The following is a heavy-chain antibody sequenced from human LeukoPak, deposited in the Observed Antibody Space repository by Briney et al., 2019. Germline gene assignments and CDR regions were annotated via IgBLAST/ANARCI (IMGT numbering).Heavy chain of an antibody. CDR1: GFSFSSYW. Sequence: GGSLRLSCEASGFSFSSYWMTWVRQPPGKGPEWVANIKQDESERYSADSVKGRSTISRDNAKKSVYLHMSSLRAEDTALYHCARLSAYYYGSYFYYYMDVWGKGTTVTVSS. J-gene: IGHJ6*03. D-gene: IGHD3-10*01. CDR2: IKQDESER. V-gene: IGHV3-7*01. CDR3: ARLSAYYYGSYFYYYMDV.